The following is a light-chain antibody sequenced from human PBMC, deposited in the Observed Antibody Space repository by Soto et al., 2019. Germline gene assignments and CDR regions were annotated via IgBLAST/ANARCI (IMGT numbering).Light chain of an antibody. CDR3: TSYAGRDNLI. J-gene: IGLJ2*01. CDR1: SSDVGAYAY. CDR2: DVN. V-gene: IGLV2-8*01. Sequence: QSVLTQPPSASGSPGQSVTISCTGTSSDVGAYAYVSWYQQHADKAPKLLIYDVNKRPSGVPDRFSGSKSGNTASLTVSGLQAEDEADYYCTSYAGRDNLIFGGGTKLTVL.